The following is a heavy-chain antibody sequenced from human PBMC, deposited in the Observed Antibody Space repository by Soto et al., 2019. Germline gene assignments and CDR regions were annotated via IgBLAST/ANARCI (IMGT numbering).Heavy chain of an antibody. D-gene: IGHD6-13*01. J-gene: IGHJ4*02. Sequence: QVQLVQSGAEVKKPGSSMKVSCKASGGTFSSYAISWVRQAPGQGLEWMGGIIPIFGTANYAQKFQGRVTSTADESTVTAYMELSSLRSEDTAVYYCARDVIAAAGTAGWGQGTLVTGPS. CDR1: GGTFSSYA. V-gene: IGHV1-69*12. CDR2: IIPIFGTA. CDR3: ARDVIAAAGTAG.